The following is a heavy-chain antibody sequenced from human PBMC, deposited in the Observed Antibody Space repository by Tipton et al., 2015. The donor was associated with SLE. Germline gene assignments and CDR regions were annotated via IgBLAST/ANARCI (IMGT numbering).Heavy chain of an antibody. CDR2: IWYDGSNK. CDR1: GFTFSSCA. V-gene: IGHV3-33*08. J-gene: IGHJ4*02. CDR3: ARDLIGGDFDY. D-gene: IGHD3-10*01. Sequence: SLRLSCAASGFTFSSCAMHWVRQAPGKGLEWVAVIWYDGSNKYYADSVKGRFTISRDNSKNTLYLQMNSLRAEDTAVYYCARDLIGGDFDYWGQGTLVTVSS.